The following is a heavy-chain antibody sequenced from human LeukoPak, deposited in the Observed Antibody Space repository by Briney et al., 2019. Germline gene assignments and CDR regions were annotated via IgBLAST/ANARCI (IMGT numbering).Heavy chain of an antibody. CDR1: GFTFSNYE. J-gene: IGHJ3*02. CDR3: AKEYSSSSDAFDI. Sequence: SGGSLRLSCSASGFTFSNYEMNWVRQAPGKGLEWVSSISSSGSTIYYADSVKGRFTISRDNSKNTLYLQMNSLRAEDTAVYYCAKEYSSSSDAFDIWGQGTMVTVSS. D-gene: IGHD6-6*01. CDR2: ISSSGSTI. V-gene: IGHV3-48*03.